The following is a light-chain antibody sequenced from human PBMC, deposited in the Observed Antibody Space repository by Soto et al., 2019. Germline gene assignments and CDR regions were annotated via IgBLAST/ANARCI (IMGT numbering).Light chain of an antibody. Sequence: PGEIVTLSCMASQSVNSNYLTWYQQKPGQAPRLLIHGVSTRATGIPARFSGSGSGTEFTLTISSLQSEDFAVYYCQQYNNWRTFGQGTKVDIK. CDR2: GVS. CDR1: QSVNSN. CDR3: QQYNNWRT. J-gene: IGKJ1*01. V-gene: IGKV3-15*01.